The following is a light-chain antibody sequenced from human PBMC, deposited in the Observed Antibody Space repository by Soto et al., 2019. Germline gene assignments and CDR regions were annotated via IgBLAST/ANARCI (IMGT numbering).Light chain of an antibody. CDR2: SNN. V-gene: IGLV1-44*01. J-gene: IGLJ2*01. CDR1: SSNIGSNT. CDR3: AAWDDSLKVV. Sequence: QTLVTQPPSASGTPGQRVTISCSGSSSNIGSNTVNWYQQLPGTAPKLLIYSNNQRPSGVPDRFSGSKSGTSASLAISGLQSEDEADYYCAAWDDSLKVVFGGGTKLTVL.